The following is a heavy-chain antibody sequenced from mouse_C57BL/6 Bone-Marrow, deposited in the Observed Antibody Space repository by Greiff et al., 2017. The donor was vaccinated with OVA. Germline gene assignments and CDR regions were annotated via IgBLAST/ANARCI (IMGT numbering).Heavy chain of an antibody. V-gene: IGHV14-2*01. CDR1: GFNITDYY. CDR2: IDPADGET. CDR3: ARETTVVDFDY. Sequence: VQLQQSGAELVKPGASVKLSCTASGFNITDYYMHWVKQRTEQGLEWIGRIDPADGETKYAPKFKGKATITADTSSNTAYLQLSSLTSEDTAVYYCARETTVVDFDYWGQGTTLTVSS. D-gene: IGHD1-1*01. J-gene: IGHJ2*01.